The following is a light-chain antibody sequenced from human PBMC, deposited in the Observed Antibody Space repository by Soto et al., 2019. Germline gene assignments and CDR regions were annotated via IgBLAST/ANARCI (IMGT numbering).Light chain of an antibody. V-gene: IGLV2-14*01. CDR3: SSYTPSTHWV. CDR1: SSDVGGYNY. J-gene: IGLJ3*02. CDR2: EVN. Sequence: QSVLTQPASVSGSPGQSITISCTGTSSDVGGYNYVSWYQQYPGKAPKLMICEVNNRPSGVSTRFSGYKSGNTASLTIYGLQADDEDDYYCSSYTPSTHWVFGGGTTLTVL.